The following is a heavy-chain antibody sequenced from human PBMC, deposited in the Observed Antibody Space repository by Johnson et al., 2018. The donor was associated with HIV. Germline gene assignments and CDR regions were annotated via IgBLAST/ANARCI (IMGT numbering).Heavy chain of an antibody. D-gene: IGHD6-25*01. CDR1: GFTFSSYA. CDR3: ARFGMGSSGDAFDI. CDR2: ISYDGSDK. J-gene: IGHJ3*02. V-gene: IGHV3-30*04. Sequence: VQLVESGGGVVQPGRSLRLSCAGSGFTFSSYAFHWVRQAPAKGLEWVAAISYDGSDKYHADSVKGRFTISRDSSKNTLYLEMNTLRPEDTAMYYCARFGMGSSGDAFDIWGQGTMVTVSS.